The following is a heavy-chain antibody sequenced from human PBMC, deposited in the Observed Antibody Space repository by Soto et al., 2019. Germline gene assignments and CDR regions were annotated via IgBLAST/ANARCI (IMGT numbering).Heavy chain of an antibody. J-gene: IGHJ4*02. D-gene: IGHD6-13*01. CDR2: ISYDGSNK. Sequence: GGSLRLSCAASGFTFSSYGMHWVRQAPGKGLEWVAVISYDGSNKYYADSVKGRFTISRDNSKNTLYLQMNSLRAEDTAVYYCAKDMGDSSSLLIYYWGQGTLVTVSS. CDR1: GFTFSSYG. V-gene: IGHV3-30*18. CDR3: AKDMGDSSSLLIYY.